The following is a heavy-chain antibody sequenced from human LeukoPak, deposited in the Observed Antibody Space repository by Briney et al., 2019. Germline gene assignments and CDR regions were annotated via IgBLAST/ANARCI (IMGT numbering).Heavy chain of an antibody. V-gene: IGHV3-21*04. CDR2: ISSSSSYI. D-gene: IGHD1-26*01. J-gene: IGHJ3*02. CDR3: ARGGSYPNDPFDI. CDR1: GFTFSSYS. Sequence: GGSLRLSCAASGFTFSSYSMNWVRQAPGKGLEWVSSISSSSSYIYYADSVKGRFTISRDNSKNTLFLQMNSLRAEDTAVYYCARGGSYPNDPFDIWGQGTMVTVTS.